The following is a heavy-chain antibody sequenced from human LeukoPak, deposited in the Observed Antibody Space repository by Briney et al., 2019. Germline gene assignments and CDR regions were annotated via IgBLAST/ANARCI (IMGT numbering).Heavy chain of an antibody. CDR1: GGSISSGSYS. Sequence: SETLSLTCAVSGGSISSGSYSWSWIRQPPGKGLEWIGYIYRSGSTYYNPSLKSRVTISVGRSKNQFSLKLSSVTAADTAVYYCARERWFGDRDYGTDVWGQGTTVTVSS. CDR2: IYRSGST. V-gene: IGHV4-30-2*01. J-gene: IGHJ6*02. D-gene: IGHD3-10*01. CDR3: ARERWFGDRDYGTDV.